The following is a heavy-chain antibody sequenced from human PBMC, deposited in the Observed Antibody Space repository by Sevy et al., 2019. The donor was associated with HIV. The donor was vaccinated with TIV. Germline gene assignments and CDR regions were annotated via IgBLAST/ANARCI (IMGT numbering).Heavy chain of an antibody. CDR1: GGTFSSYA. D-gene: IGHD2-15*01. Sequence: ASVKVSCKASGGTFSSYAISWVRQAPGQGLEWMGGIIPIFGTANYAQKFQGRVTITADESTSTAYMELSSLRSEDTAVYYFASATAREGAFDIWGQGTMVTVSS. CDR2: IIPIFGTA. V-gene: IGHV1-69*13. CDR3: ASATAREGAFDI. J-gene: IGHJ3*02.